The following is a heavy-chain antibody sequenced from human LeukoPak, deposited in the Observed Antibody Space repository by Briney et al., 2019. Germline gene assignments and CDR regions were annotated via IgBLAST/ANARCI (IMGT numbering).Heavy chain of an antibody. J-gene: IGHJ3*02. Sequence: GGSLRLSRAASGFTFSSYGMHWVRQAPGKGLEWVAVISYDGSDKYYADSVKGRFTISRDNAKNSLYLQMNSLRVEDTAVYYCVRVGTSFDIWGQGTMVTVSS. CDR2: ISYDGSDK. CDR3: VRVGTSFDI. CDR1: GFTFSSYG. D-gene: IGHD7-27*01. V-gene: IGHV3-30*03.